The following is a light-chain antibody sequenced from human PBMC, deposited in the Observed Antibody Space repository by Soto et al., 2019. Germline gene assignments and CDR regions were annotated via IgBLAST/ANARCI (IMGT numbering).Light chain of an antibody. CDR3: SSYTSSSTLVV. J-gene: IGLJ2*01. CDR2: EVS. CDR1: SSDVGYNY. Sequence: QSALTQPASVSGSPGQSITISCTGTSSDVGYNYVSWYQQHPGKAPKLMIYEVSNRPSGVSNRFSGSKSGNTASLTISGLQAEDEADYYCSSYTSSSTLVVFGGGTKLTVL. V-gene: IGLV2-14*01.